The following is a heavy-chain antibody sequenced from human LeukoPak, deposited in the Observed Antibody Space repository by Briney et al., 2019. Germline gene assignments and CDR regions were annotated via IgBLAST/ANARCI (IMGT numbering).Heavy chain of an antibody. D-gene: IGHD1-14*01. V-gene: IGHV3-23*01. CDR3: ARGSGINHYNWFDP. CDR1: GFSFSSYA. CDR2: IRDSGGST. J-gene: IGHJ5*02. Sequence: SGGSLRLSCAASGFSFSSYAMNWVRQAPGKGLEWVSGIRDSGGSTFYADSVKGRFTISRDNSKNTLSLQMSSLRADDTALYYCARGSGINHYNWFDPWGQGTLVTVSS.